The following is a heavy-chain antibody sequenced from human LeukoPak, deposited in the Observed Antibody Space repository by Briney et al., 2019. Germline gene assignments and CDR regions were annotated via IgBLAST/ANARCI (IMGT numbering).Heavy chain of an antibody. CDR1: GYTFTSYG. CDR3: ARAPDCSGGRCYSWGNGMDV. D-gene: IGHD2-15*01. Sequence: ASVKVSCKASGYTFTSYGISWVRQAPGQGLEWMGWISTYNGNTNYAQKFQGRVTMTTDTSTSTAYMELRSLRSDDTAVYYCARAPDCSGGRCYSWGNGMDVWGQGTTVTVSS. V-gene: IGHV1-18*01. CDR2: ISTYNGNT. J-gene: IGHJ6*02.